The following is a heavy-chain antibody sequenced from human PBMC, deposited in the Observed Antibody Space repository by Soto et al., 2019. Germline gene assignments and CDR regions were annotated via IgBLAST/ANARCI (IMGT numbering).Heavy chain of an antibody. CDR3: ARWVEVSLDYFDS. Sequence: PSETLSLTCAVSGGSISSYYWSWVRQPPGKELQYIGYIYYSGSTYYNPSLKSRVSISIDTSKNQFSLHLSSVTAADTAVYYCARWVEVSLDYFDSWGQGNPVTVSS. CDR1: GGSISSYY. CDR2: IYYSGST. J-gene: IGHJ4*02. D-gene: IGHD2-15*01. V-gene: IGHV4-59*12.